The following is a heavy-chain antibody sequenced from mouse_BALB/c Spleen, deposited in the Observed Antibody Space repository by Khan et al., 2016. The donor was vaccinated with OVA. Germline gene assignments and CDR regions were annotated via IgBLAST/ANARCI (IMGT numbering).Heavy chain of an antibody. Sequence: EVQLQESGGGLVKPGGSLKLSCAASGFTFSSYAMSWVRQTPEKRLAWVASISSGGSTYYPDSVKGRFTISRDNARSILSLQMSSLWSEDTAMYYGGREWLLRLPYCFDYWGQGNTLTVAS. D-gene: IGHD1-2*01. CDR1: GFTFSSYA. J-gene: IGHJ2*01. CDR3: GREWLLRLPYCFDY. CDR2: ISSGGST. V-gene: IGHV5-6-5*01.